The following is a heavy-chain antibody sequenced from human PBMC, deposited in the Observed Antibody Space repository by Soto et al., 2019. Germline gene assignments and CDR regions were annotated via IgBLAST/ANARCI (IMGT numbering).Heavy chain of an antibody. D-gene: IGHD3-10*01. CDR3: AKAYGSGNYIIHY. CDR1: GLTFSSYD. CDR2: ISYDGNNK. Sequence: GGSLRLSCAASGLTFSSYDMHWVRQAPGKGLEWVAVISYDGNNKYYVDSVKGRFTISRDNSKNTLYLQMNSLRAEDTAVYYCAKAYGSGNYIIHYWGQGTLVTSPQ. J-gene: IGHJ4*02. V-gene: IGHV3-30*18.